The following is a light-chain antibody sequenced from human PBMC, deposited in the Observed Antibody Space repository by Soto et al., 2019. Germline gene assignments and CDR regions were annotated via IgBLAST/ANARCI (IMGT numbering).Light chain of an antibody. Sequence: IVLTQSPVTLALSPGERAVLSCRASQSVSTSLAWYQHKPGQAPRLFIYDASKRAPGVPARFSGSGSGTDFTLTISSLEPEDFAVYYCQVRDVWPSFGQGTKVAIK. CDR1: QSVSTS. CDR3: QVRDVWPS. V-gene: IGKV3-11*01. CDR2: DAS. J-gene: IGKJ1*01.